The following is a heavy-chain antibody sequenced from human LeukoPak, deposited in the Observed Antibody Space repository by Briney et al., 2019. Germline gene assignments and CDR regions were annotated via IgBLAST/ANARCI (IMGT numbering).Heavy chain of an antibody. CDR3: ATVVGEQWLVRFFDY. CDR2: FDPEDGET. Sequence: GASVKVSCKVSGYTLTELSMHWVRQAPGKGLEGMGGFDPEDGETIYAQKFQGRVTMTEDTSTDTAYMELSSPRSEDTAVYYCATVVGEQWLVRFFDYWGQGTLVTVSS. J-gene: IGHJ4*02. CDR1: GYTLTELS. D-gene: IGHD6-19*01. V-gene: IGHV1-24*01.